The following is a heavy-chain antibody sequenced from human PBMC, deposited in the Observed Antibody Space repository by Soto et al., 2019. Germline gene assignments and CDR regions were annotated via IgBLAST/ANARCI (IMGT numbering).Heavy chain of an antibody. V-gene: IGHV1-8*01. J-gene: IGHJ6*03. Sequence: ASVKVSCKASGYTFTSYDINWVRQATGQGLEWMGWMNPNSGNTGYAQKFQGRVTMTRNTSISTAYMELSGLRSEDTAVYYCERVAVGWLRRDYYMDVWGKGTTVTVSS. CDR1: GYTFTSYD. D-gene: IGHD5-12*01. CDR2: MNPNSGNT. CDR3: ERVAVGWLRRDYYMDV.